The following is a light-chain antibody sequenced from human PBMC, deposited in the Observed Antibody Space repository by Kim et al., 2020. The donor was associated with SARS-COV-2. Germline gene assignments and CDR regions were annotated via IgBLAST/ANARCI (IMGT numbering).Light chain of an antibody. CDR3: LQHRTYPCT. CDR1: QGITDN. CDR2: GTS. J-gene: IGKJ2*02. Sequence: ASVGDRVTIASRASQGITDNLAWYQQKPGKAPKRLIYGTSRLQSGVPSRFSGSGFGTEFTLTITSLQPEDFATYYCLQHRTYPCTFGQGTKLEI. V-gene: IGKV1-17*01.